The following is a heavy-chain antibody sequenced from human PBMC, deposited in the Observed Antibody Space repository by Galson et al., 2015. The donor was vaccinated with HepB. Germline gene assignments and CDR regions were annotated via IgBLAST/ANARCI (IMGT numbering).Heavy chain of an antibody. CDR1: GGTFSSYA. J-gene: IGHJ5*02. CDR3: ARDFYYYGSGSYYENWFDP. CDR2: IIPIFGTA. Sequence: CKASGGTFSSYAISWVRQAPGQGLEWMGGIIPIFGTANYAQKFQGRVTITADESTSTAYMELSSLRSEDTAVYYCARDFYYYGSGSYYENWFDPWGQGTLVTVSS. D-gene: IGHD3-10*01. V-gene: IGHV1-69*01.